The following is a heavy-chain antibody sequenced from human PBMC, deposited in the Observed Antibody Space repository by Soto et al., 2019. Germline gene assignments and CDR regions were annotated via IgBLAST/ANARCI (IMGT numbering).Heavy chain of an antibody. Sequence: GESLKISCKGSGYSFTTYWIGWVRQMSGKGLEWMGIIYPGDSDTRYSPSFQSQVTISADKSISTAYLQWSSLKASDTAMYYCARTLDTAMVTEYYGMDVWGQGTTVTVSS. V-gene: IGHV5-51*01. CDR2: IYPGDSDT. J-gene: IGHJ6*02. CDR1: GYSFTTYW. D-gene: IGHD5-18*01. CDR3: ARTLDTAMVTEYYGMDV.